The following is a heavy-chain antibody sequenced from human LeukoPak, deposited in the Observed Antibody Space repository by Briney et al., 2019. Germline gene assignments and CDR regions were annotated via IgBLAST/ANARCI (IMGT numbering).Heavy chain of an antibody. CDR3: ARVLAVAGNPYYYGMDV. Sequence: GSLRLSCAASGFTLSSYGMHWVRQAPGKGLEWVAVIWYDGSNKYYADSVKGRFTISRDNSKNTLYLQMNSLRAEDTAVYYCARVLAVAGNPYYYGMDVWGKGTAVTVSS. J-gene: IGHJ6*04. D-gene: IGHD6-19*01. CDR1: GFTLSSYG. V-gene: IGHV3-33*01. CDR2: IWYDGSNK.